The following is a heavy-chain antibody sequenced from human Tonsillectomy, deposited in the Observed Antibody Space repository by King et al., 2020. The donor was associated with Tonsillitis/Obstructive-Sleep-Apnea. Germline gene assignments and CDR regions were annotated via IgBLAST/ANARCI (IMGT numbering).Heavy chain of an antibody. CDR1: GGSFSGYY. D-gene: IGHD3-10*01. J-gene: IGHJ4*02. CDR3: ARTYYYGSGHNTPTESYAVAPPAGFDY. V-gene: IGHV4-34*01. Sequence: VQLQQWGAGLLKPSETLSLTCAVYGGSFSGYYWSWIRQPPGKGLEWIGEINHSGSTNYNPSLKSRVTISVDTSKNQFSLKLSSVTAADTAVYYCARTYYYGSGHNTPTESYAVAPPAGFDYWGQGTLVTVSS. CDR2: INHSGST.